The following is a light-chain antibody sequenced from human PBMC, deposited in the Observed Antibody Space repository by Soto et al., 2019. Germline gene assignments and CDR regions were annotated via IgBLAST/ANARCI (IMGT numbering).Light chain of an antibody. J-gene: IGLJ3*02. CDR1: SSDVGYYNY. CDR3: SPYTTSTPWV. V-gene: IGLV2-14*01. CDR2: EVT. Sequence: QSALTQPASVSGSPGQSITISCTGTSSDVGYYNYVTWLQQHPGQAPKLMIYEVTNRPPGVSNRFSGSKSGNTASLTISGLQAEDEADYYRSPYTTSTPWVFGGGTKLTVL.